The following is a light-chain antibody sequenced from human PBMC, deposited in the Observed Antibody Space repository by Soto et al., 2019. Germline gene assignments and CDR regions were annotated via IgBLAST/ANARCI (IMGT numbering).Light chain of an antibody. CDR1: QSVITN. CDR2: GAS. J-gene: IGKJ4*01. V-gene: IGKV3D-15*01. CDR3: QQRSNWPLT. Sequence: EIVMTQSPATLSVSPGERATLSCRASQSVITNLAWYQHKRGQAPRLLIYGASTRATGIPARFSGSGSGTDFTLTISGLEPEDFAVYYCQQRSNWPLTFGGGTKVDIK.